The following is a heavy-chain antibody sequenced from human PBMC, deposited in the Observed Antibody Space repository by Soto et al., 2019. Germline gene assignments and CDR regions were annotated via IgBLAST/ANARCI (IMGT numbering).Heavy chain of an antibody. D-gene: IGHD2-21*02. V-gene: IGHV3-30*03. J-gene: IGHJ3*02. CDR3: AALAYCGGDCYPQDDAFDI. CDR2: ISYDGSNK. CDR1: GFTFSSYG. Sequence: GGSLRLSCAASGFTFSSYGMHWVRQAPGKGLEWVAVISYDGSNKYYADSVKGRFTISRDNSKNTLYLQMNSLRAEDTAVYYCAALAYCGGDCYPQDDAFDIWGQGTMVTVSS.